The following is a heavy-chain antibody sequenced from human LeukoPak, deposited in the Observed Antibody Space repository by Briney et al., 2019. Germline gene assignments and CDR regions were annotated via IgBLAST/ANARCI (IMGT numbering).Heavy chain of an antibody. J-gene: IGHJ4*02. CDR3: ARERVGGRGFDY. CDR2: IYYSGST. V-gene: IGHV4-31*03. Sequence: PSETLSLTCTVSGGSISSGGYYWSWIRQHPGKGLEWIGYIYYSGSTYYNPSLKSRVTISVDTSRNQFSLKLSSVTAADTAVYYCARERVGGRGFDYWGQGTLVTVSS. CDR1: GGSISSGGYY. D-gene: IGHD3-16*01.